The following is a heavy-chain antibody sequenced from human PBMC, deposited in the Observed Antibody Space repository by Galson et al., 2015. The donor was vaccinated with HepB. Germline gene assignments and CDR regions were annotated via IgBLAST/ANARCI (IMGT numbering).Heavy chain of an antibody. D-gene: IGHD2-21*01. Sequence: SLRLSCAASGFAFSGYAMSWVRQAPGKGLEWVSAISGSGGSTYYADSVKGRFAISRDNSRDTLYLQMNSLRAEDTAVYYCAKGGGILWWLRFYYFDYWGQGILVTVSS. CDR1: GFAFSGYA. V-gene: IGHV3-23*01. CDR2: ISGSGGST. J-gene: IGHJ4*02. CDR3: AKGGGILWWLRFYYFDY.